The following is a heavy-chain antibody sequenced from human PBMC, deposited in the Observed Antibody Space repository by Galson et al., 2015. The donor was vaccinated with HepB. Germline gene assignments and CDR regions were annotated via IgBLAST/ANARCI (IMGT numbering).Heavy chain of an antibody. CDR3: ARGPPLKDWEYYFDH. CDR1: GGSISTYH. J-gene: IGHJ4*02. D-gene: IGHD1-26*01. CDR2: IYYIGST. Sequence: SETLSLTCTVSGGSISTYHWSWIRQPPGKGLEWIGYIYYIGSTNYNPSLKSRVTMSIDRSKNQFSLKLTSATAADTAVYYCARGPPLKDWEYYFDHWGQGTLVTVSS. V-gene: IGHV4-59*01.